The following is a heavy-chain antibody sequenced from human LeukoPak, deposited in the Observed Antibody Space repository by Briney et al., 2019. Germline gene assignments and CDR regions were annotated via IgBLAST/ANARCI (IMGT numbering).Heavy chain of an antibody. D-gene: IGHD3-22*01. CDR2: ISYDGSNQ. CDR3: ANGPQTVDYYDSSGYYVY. J-gene: IGHJ4*02. CDR1: GFTFSSYG. Sequence: PGGSLRLSCAASGFTFSSYGMHWVRQAPGKGLEWVPVISYDGSNQYYADSVKGQFTISRDNSKTTLYLQMNSLRAEDTAVYYCANGPQTVDYYDSSGYYVYWGQGTLVTVSS. V-gene: IGHV3-30*18.